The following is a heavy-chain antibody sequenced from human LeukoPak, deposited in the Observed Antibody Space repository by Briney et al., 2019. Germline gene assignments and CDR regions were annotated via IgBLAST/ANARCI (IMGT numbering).Heavy chain of an antibody. CDR1: GFTFSSYA. Sequence: PGGSLRLSCAASGFTFSSYAMSWVRQAPGKGLEWVSAISGSGGSTYCADSVKGRFTISRDNSKNTLYLQMNSLRADDTAVYYCARHPVKYSSASGPWFDPWGQGTLVTVSS. D-gene: IGHD6-6*01. CDR2: ISGSGGST. J-gene: IGHJ5*02. V-gene: IGHV3-23*01. CDR3: ARHPVKYSSASGPWFDP.